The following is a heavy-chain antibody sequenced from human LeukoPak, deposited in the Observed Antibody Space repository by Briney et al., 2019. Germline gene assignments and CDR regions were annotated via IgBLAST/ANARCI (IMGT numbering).Heavy chain of an antibody. Sequence: GGSLRLSCAASGFTFSDYYMSWIRQAPGKGLEWVANIKQDGTETYYVDSVRGRFTISRDNAKNSLYLQMSSLRPEDTALYCCAKDFSNDWTGWYIDLWGRGTLVIVSS. D-gene: IGHD6-19*01. CDR1: GFTFSDYY. V-gene: IGHV3-7*03. CDR3: AKDFSNDWTGWYIDL. CDR2: IKQDGTET. J-gene: IGHJ2*01.